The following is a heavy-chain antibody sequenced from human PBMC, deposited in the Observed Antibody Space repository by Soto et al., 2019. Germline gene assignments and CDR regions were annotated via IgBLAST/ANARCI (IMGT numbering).Heavy chain of an antibody. CDR1: GYTFTSCN. J-gene: IGHJ6*02. V-gene: IGHV1-8*01. D-gene: IGHD3-3*01. CDR2: MNPNSGNT. Sequence: GASVKVSCKASGYTFTSCNINWVPQATGQGLEWMGWMNPNSGNTGYAQKFQGRVTMTRNTSISTAYMELSSLRSEDTAVYYCARVSNIAPVLRFLEWFKRGGYYYGMDVWGQGTTVTVSS. CDR3: ARVSNIAPVLRFLEWFKRGGYYYGMDV.